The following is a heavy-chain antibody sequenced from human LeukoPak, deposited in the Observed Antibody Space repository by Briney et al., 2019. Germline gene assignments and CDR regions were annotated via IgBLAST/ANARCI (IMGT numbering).Heavy chain of an antibody. CDR3: ARSRGSYLEYFDY. CDR1: GFTVSANY. J-gene: IGHJ4*02. D-gene: IGHD1-26*01. Sequence: PGGSLRLSCAASGFTVSANYMSWVRQAPGKGLEWVSVIYSGGSSYYADSVKGRFTISRHNSNNTLYLQMNSLRAEDTAVYYCARSRGSYLEYFDYWGQGTLVTVSS. V-gene: IGHV3-53*04. CDR2: IYSGGSS.